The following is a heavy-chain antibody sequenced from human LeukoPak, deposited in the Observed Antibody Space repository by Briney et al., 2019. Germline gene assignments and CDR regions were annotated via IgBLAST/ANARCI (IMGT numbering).Heavy chain of an antibody. CDR3: ARECTNGVCYDY. J-gene: IGHJ4*02. CDR1: GGSFSGYY. V-gene: IGHV4-34*01. D-gene: IGHD2-8*01. CDR2: INHSGST. Sequence: SETLSLTCAVYGGSFSGYYWSWIRQPPGKGLEWIGEINHSGSTNYNPSLKSRVTMSVDTSKNQFSLKLSSVTAADTAVYYCARECTNGVCYDYWGQGTLVTVSS.